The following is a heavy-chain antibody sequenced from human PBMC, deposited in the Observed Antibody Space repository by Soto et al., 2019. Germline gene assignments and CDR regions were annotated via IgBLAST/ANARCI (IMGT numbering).Heavy chain of an antibody. CDR1: GGSISRYY. J-gene: IGHJ6*02. CDR2: ISYSGGS. D-gene: IGHD4-17*01. Sequence: QVQLQESGPGLVKPSETLSLTCTVSGGSISRYYWSWLRQPPGKGLEWIGYISYSGGSEYNPSLKSRVIISIDTSRNHFSLRLSSLTAADTAMYYCARDTLRGYYGLDVWGQGTPVTVSS. CDR3: ARDTLRGYYGLDV. V-gene: IGHV4-59*01.